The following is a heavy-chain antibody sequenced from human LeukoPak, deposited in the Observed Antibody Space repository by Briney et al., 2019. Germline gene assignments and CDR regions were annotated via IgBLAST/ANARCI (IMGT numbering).Heavy chain of an antibody. V-gene: IGHV1-69*04. CDR3: ARIGSGYYIDY. CDR1: GDTFSSYA. Sequence: ASVKVSCKASGDTFSSYAISWVRQAPGQGLEWMGRIIPILGIANYAQKFQGRVTITADKSTSTAYMELSSLRSEDTAVYYCARIGSGYYIDYWGQGTLVTVSS. CDR2: IIPILGIA. D-gene: IGHD3-22*01. J-gene: IGHJ4*02.